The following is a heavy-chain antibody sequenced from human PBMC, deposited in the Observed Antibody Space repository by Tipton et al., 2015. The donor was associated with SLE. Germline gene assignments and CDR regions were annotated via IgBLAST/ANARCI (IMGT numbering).Heavy chain of an antibody. CDR3: ARGLVDTAMVPEYFQH. CDR1: GYSISSGYY. CDR2: IYHSGST. Sequence: TLSLTCTVSGYSISSGYYWGWIRQPPGKGLEWIGSIYHSGSTYYNPSLKSRVTISVDTSKNQFSLKLSSVTAADTAVYYWARGLVDTAMVPEYFQHWGQGTLVTVSS. J-gene: IGHJ1*01. D-gene: IGHD5-18*01. V-gene: IGHV4-38-2*02.